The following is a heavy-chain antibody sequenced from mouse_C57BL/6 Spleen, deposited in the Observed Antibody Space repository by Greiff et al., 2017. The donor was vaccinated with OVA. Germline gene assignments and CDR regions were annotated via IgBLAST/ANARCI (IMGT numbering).Heavy chain of an antibody. D-gene: IGHD3-2*02. J-gene: IGHJ3*01. CDR2: IYPGEGDT. Sequence: QVQLKESGPELVKPGASVKISCKASGYAFSSSWMNWVKQRPGKGVEWIGRIYPGEGDTNYNGKFKGKATLTADKSSSTAYMQLSSLTSEDSSVYVCARAAQATAWFAYWGQGTLVTVSA. CDR1: GYAFSSSW. V-gene: IGHV1-82*01. CDR3: ARAAQATAWFAY.